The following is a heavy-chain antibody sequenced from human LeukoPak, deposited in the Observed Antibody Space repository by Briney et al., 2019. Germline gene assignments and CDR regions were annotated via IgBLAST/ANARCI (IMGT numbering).Heavy chain of an antibody. V-gene: IGHV4-39*07. CDR3: ARATSVEMATIVAFDI. CDR1: GGSISSSSYY. J-gene: IGHJ3*02. CDR2: IYYSGST. Sequence: SETLSLTCTVSGGSISSSSYYWGWIRQPPGKGLEWIGSIYYSGSTYYNPSLKSRVTISVDTSKNQFSLKLSSVTAADTAVYYCARATSVEMATIVAFDIWGQGTMVTVSS. D-gene: IGHD5-24*01.